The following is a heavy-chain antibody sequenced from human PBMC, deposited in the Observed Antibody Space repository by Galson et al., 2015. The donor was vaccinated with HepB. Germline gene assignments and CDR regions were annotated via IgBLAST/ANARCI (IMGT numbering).Heavy chain of an antibody. CDR2: IRSKAKSYAT. D-gene: IGHD3-9*01. CDR3: ARELDWLATFSFDF. J-gene: IGHJ4*02. V-gene: IGHV3-73*01. Sequence: SDSSMYWVRQASGKGLEWVGRIRSKAKSYATGYAASVNGRFTISRDDSKNTAYLQMNSLKTEDTAVYYCARELDWLATFSFDFWGQGTLVTVSS. CDR1: SDSS.